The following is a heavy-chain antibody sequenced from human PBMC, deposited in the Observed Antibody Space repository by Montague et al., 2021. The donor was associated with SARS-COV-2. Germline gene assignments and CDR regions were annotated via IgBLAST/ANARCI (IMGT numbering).Heavy chain of an antibody. CDR1: GGSITRYY. Sequence: SETLSLTCTVSGGSITRYYWSWLRQPPGKGLEWIGHILYRRGNTYSPSFKSRVTISKDTPKKQFSLKLSSVTAADTAVYYCARSLDPSGTYYLPYWGQGTLVTVSS. J-gene: IGHJ4*02. CDR2: ILYRRGN. V-gene: IGHV4-59*01. CDR3: ARSLDPSGTYYLPY. D-gene: IGHD1-26*01.